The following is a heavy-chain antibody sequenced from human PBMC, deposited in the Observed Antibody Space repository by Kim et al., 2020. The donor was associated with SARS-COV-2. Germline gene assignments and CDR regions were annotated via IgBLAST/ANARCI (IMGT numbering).Heavy chain of an antibody. D-gene: IGHD1-26*01. V-gene: IGHV3-9*01. J-gene: IGHJ4*02. Sequence: YADSVKGRFTISRDNAKNSLYLQMNSLRAEDTAVYYCAKEGVGAGYFDYWGQGTLVTVSS. CDR3: AKEGVGAGYFDY.